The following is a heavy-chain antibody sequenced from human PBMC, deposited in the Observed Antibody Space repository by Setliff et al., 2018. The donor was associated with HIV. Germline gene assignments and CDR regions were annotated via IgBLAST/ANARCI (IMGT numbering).Heavy chain of an antibody. J-gene: IGHJ4*02. CDR3: TRHLPVYYGSGVSYYFDY. CDR2: FANDGST. D-gene: IGHD3-10*01. CDR1: GDAISPYY. V-gene: IGHV4-59*08. Sequence: SETLSLTCSVSGDAISPYYWSWIRQPPGKGLEWIGYFANDGSTNYNPPLKSRLSISVDKSKNEVSLKLTSVTAADTAMYYCTRHLPVYYGSGVSYYFDYWGQGILVTVSS.